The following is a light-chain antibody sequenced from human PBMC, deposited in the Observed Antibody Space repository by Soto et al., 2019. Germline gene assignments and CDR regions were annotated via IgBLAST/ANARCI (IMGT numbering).Light chain of an antibody. CDR3: HSRA. CDR2: AAS. CDR1: QGIRND. V-gene: IGKV1-17*01. J-gene: IGKJ5*01. Sequence: DIQRTQATSSLSASVVDRVTITCRASQGIRNDLGWYQQKPGKAPKLLIYAASSLQSGVPSRFSGSGSETEFTLTISRLQPDDFATYFCHSRAFGQGTRLEIK.